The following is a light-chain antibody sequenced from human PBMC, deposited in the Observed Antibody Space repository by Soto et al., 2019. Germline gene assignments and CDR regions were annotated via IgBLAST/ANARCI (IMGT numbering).Light chain of an antibody. CDR2: GAS. V-gene: IGKV3-15*01. Sequence: IEMTQSPATLSVSPGERATLSCRASQSVSSNLVWYQQKPGQAPRLLIYGASTRVTGIPARFSGSGSGTEFTLTISSLQSEDFAVYYRQQYHNWWTFGQGTKVDIK. CDR3: QQYHNWWT. CDR1: QSVSSN. J-gene: IGKJ1*01.